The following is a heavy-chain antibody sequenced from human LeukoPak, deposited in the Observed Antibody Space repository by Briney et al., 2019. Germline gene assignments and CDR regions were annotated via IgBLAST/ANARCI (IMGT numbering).Heavy chain of an antibody. D-gene: IGHD6-6*01. V-gene: IGHV4-34*01. Sequence: PSETLSPTCAVDGVSFSGYFWSWIRQPSGQGLLWIGEIHHSGSTNYNPFHKSRVTISVDTSKPQLSLKLSSVTAADTAVYYCARGQFDSGIAARPGWFDPWGQGTLVTVSS. CDR3: ARGQFDSGIAARPGWFDP. J-gene: IGHJ5*02. CDR1: GVSFSGYF. CDR2: IHHSGST.